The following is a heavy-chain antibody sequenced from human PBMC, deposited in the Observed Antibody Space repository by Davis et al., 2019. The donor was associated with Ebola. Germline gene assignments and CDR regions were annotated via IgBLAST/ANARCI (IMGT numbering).Heavy chain of an antibody. D-gene: IGHD1-26*01. CDR3: ARLGVTTFYYYGMDV. CDR1: GGSISSYY. V-gene: IGHV4-59*01. Sequence: GSLRLSCTVSGGSISSYYWSWIRQPPGKGLEWIGYIYYSGSTNYKPSLKSRVTISVDTSKNQFSLKLSSVTAADTAVYYCARLGVTTFYYYGMDVWGQGTTVTVSS. J-gene: IGHJ6*02. CDR2: IYYSGST.